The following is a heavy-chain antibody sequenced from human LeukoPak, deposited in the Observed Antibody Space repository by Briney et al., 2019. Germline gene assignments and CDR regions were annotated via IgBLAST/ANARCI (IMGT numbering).Heavy chain of an antibody. CDR3: ARMDTAMRLVY. CDR1: ISTLSPYW. V-gene: IGHV3-74*01. CDR2: INTDGSTT. D-gene: IGHD5-18*01. J-gene: IGHJ4*02. Sequence: GGSLRLSCAASISTLSPYWMHWVRQAPGKGLVWVAQINTDGSTTNYADSVKGRFTISRDNAKNTVYLQMNSLRADDTAVYYCARMDTAMRLVYWGRGTLVTVSS.